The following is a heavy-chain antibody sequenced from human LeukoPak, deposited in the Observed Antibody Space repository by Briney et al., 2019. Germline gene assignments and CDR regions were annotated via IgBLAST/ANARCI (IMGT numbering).Heavy chain of an antibody. CDR3: AKGASPREYYVDF. V-gene: IGHV1-2*02. J-gene: IGHJ4*02. CDR1: GYSFIGYH. D-gene: IGHD1-26*01. Sequence: ASVKVSCKSSGYSFIGYHVHWVRQAPGQGLEWMGWINPNTGGTKYAQKFQGRVTMTRDTSISTAYMELSRLKSDDTAMFYCAKGASPREYYVDFWGQGTLVTVSS. CDR2: INPNTGGT.